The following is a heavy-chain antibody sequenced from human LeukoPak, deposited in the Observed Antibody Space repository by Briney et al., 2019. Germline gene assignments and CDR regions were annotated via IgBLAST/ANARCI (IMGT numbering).Heavy chain of an antibody. CDR1: GYRFTRNW. V-gene: IGHV5-51*01. CDR3: ARLNDGFDI. CDR2: IDPGDSET. J-gene: IGHJ3*02. Sequence: GESLKISCKGSGYRFTRNWIAWVRPMPGKGLQWMGIIDPGDSETRYSPSFQGQVTITADKSISTAYLQWSSLKASDTAMYYCARLNDGFDIWGQGAMVIVSS.